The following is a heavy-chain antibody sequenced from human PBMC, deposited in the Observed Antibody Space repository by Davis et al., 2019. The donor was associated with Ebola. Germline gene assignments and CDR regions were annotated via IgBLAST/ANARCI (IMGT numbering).Heavy chain of an antibody. V-gene: IGHV7-4-1*02. CDR3: ARSKAVHDAFDV. J-gene: IGHJ3*01. Sequence: AASVKVSCKASGYTFSNYAMNWVRQAPGQGLEWMGWINTETGNPTYAQDFTGRFDFSLDTSFSTTYLQISSLKPDDTAVYYCARSKAVHDAFDVWGQGTLVTVSS. CDR2: INTETGNP. D-gene: IGHD1-1*01. CDR1: GYTFSNYA.